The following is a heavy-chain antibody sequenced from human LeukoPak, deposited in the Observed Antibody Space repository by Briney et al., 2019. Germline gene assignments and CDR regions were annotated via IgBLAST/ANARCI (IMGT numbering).Heavy chain of an antibody. Sequence: PSETLSLTCTVSGGSISSYYWSWVRQPPGKGLVWVSRIDGEGSGTSYADSVRGRFTISRDNAKNTVYLQMNSLRAEDTAVYYCTTVFDYWGQGILVTVSS. V-gene: IGHV3-74*01. CDR2: IDGEGSGT. CDR3: TTVFDY. CDR1: GGSISSYY. J-gene: IGHJ4*02. D-gene: IGHD4-17*01.